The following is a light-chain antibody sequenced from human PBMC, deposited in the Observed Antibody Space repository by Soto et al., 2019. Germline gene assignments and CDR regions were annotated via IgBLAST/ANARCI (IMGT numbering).Light chain of an antibody. V-gene: IGKV1-6*01. CDR2: SAS. CDR1: QGIRDD. CDR3: LQDYTYPRT. Sequence: AIQMTQSPSSLSASVGDRVTIICRASQGIRDDLGWYQQKPGKAPQLLIYSASSLQSGVPSRFSGSGSGTDFTLTISSLQPEDFATYYCLQDYTYPRTFGGGTKVEIK. J-gene: IGKJ4*01.